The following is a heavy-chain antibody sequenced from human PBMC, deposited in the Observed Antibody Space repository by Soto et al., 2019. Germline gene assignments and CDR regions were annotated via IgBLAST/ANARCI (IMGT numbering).Heavy chain of an antibody. D-gene: IGHD3-3*01. CDR3: ARDSRYDFWSGLPYYYYYYGMDV. CDR2: IYSGGST. CDR1: GFTVSSNY. Sequence: GGSLRLSCAASGFTVSSNYMSWVRQAPGKGLEWVSVIYSGGSTYYADSVKGRFTISRDNSKNTLYLQMNSLRAEDTAVYYCARDSRYDFWSGLPYYYYYYGMDVWGQGTTVTVS. J-gene: IGHJ6*02. V-gene: IGHV3-53*01.